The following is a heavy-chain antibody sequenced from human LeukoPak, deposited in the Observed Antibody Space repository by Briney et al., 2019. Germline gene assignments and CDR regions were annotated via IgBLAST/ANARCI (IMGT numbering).Heavy chain of an antibody. CDR2: IKHDGSEK. CDR1: GFIFTNYF. Sequence: GGSLRLSCAASGFIFTNYFMSWVRQAPGKGLEWVASIKHDGSEKYYVDSVRGRFTISRDNTMNSLYLQMSSLRTEDTAVYYCATDRGWRTSGYYLYYFEYWGQGTLVTYSS. J-gene: IGHJ4*02. CDR3: ATDRGWRTSGYYLYYFEY. V-gene: IGHV3-7*01. D-gene: IGHD3-3*01.